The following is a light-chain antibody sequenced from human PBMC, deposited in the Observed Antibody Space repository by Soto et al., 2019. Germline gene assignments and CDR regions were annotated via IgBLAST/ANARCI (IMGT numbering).Light chain of an antibody. CDR3: QQRSNI. J-gene: IGKJ3*01. V-gene: IGKV3-11*01. CDR2: DAS. CDR1: ESTSGY. Sequence: EIVLTQSPATLSLSPGERATLSCRASESTSGYLAWYQQKPGQAPRLLIYDASIRATGIPARFSGSGSGTDFTLTISSLEPEDFAVYYCQQRSNIFGPGTKVDIK.